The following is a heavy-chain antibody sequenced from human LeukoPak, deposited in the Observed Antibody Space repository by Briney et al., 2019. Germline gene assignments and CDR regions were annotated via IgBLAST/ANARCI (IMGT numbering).Heavy chain of an antibody. V-gene: IGHV4-39*01. CDR3: ARHAYYYDSSGYPTFFDY. D-gene: IGHD3-22*01. CDR2: IYYSGST. Sequence: SETLSLTCTVSGGPISSSSYSWGWIRQPPGKGLEWIGSIYYSGSTYYNPSLKSRVTISVDTSKNQFSLKLSSVTAADTAVYYCARHAYYYDSSGYPTFFDYWGQGTLVTVSS. J-gene: IGHJ4*02. CDR1: GGPISSSSYS.